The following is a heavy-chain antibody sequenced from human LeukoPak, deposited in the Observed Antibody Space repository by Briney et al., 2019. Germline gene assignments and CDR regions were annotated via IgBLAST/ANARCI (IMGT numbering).Heavy chain of an antibody. CDR3: ARDPSYYYDSSGSNDAFDI. CDR2: ISSSSNYI. CDR1: GFTFSTYN. Sequence: GGSLRLSCAASGFTFSTYNMNWVRQAPGKGLEWVSSISSSSNYIYYADSVKGRFTISRDNAKNSLYLQMNSLRAEDTAVYYCARDPSYYYDSSGSNDAFDIWGQGTMVTVSS. V-gene: IGHV3-21*04. D-gene: IGHD3-22*01. J-gene: IGHJ3*02.